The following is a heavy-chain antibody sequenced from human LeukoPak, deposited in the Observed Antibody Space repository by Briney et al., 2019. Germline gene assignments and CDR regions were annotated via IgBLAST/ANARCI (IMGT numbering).Heavy chain of an antibody. Sequence: SETLSLTCTVSGGSISSSSYYWGWIRQPPGKGLEWIGSIYYSGSTYYNPSLKSRVTISVDTSKNQFSLKLGSVTAADTAVYYCAREGPGGYDYWGQGTLVTVSS. J-gene: IGHJ4*02. CDR3: AREGPGGYDY. CDR2: IYYSGST. D-gene: IGHD3-16*01. V-gene: IGHV4-39*02. CDR1: GGSISSSSYY.